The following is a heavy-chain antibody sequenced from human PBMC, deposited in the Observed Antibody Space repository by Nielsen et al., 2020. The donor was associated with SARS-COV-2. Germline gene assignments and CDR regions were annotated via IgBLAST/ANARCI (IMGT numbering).Heavy chain of an antibody. D-gene: IGHD4-11*01. V-gene: IGHV3-21*01. J-gene: IGHJ2*01. CDR2: IGSSSTFI. Sequence: GESLKISCAASGFTFSKYSMTWVRQAPGKGLEWVSSIGSSSTFIYYADSVEGRFTTSRDNAKNSLVLQMTNLRADDTAIYYCAREIFYTNYGRKYFDLWGRGSLVTVSS. CDR3: AREIFYTNYGRKYFDL. CDR1: GFTFSKYS.